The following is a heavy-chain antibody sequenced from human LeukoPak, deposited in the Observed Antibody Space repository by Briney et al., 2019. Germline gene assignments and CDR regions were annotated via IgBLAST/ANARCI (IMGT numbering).Heavy chain of an antibody. CDR1: GYSFTSYW. CDR3: ARLKWDCSSTSCYGYYYYGMDV. CDR2: IDPSDSYT. J-gene: IGHJ6*02. D-gene: IGHD2-2*01. V-gene: IGHV5-10-1*01. Sequence: GESLRISCKGSGYSFTSYWISWVRQMPGKGLEWMGRIDPSDSYTKYSPSFQGHVTISVDKSISTAYLQWSSLKASDTAMYYCARLKWDCSSTSCYGYYYYGMDVWGQGTTVTVSS.